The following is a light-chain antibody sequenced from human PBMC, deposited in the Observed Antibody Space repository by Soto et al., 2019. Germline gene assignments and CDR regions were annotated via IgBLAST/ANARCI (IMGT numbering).Light chain of an antibody. CDR2: GAS. Sequence: ETVMTQSPATLSVSPGERATLSCRASQSVDTKLAWYQHKPGQAPRLHIYGASTRATGIPARFSGSGSGTEFTLTISSLQPEDFAVYFCQQYNNWYTYGQGTKLEIK. CDR3: QQYNNWYT. J-gene: IGKJ2*01. V-gene: IGKV3-15*01. CDR1: QSVDTK.